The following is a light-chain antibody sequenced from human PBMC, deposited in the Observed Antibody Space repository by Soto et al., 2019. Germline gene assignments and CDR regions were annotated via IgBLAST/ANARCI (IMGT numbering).Light chain of an antibody. Sequence: EIVLAQSPGTLSLSPGERATLSCRASQSVSSSYLAWYQQKPGQAPRLLIYGASSRATGIPDRFSGSGSGTDFTLTISRLEPEDFALYYCQQHGSSPWTFGQGTKV. J-gene: IGKJ1*01. CDR3: QQHGSSPWT. CDR2: GAS. V-gene: IGKV3-20*01. CDR1: QSVSSSY.